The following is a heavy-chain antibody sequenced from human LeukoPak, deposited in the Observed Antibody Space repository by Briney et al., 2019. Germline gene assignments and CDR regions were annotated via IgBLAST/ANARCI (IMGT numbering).Heavy chain of an antibody. CDR1: GHTFTNFG. Sequence: GASVKVSCKASGHTFTNFGITWVRQAPGQGLEWMGWLSTYHGNTNYAQKVQDRVTMTTDTSTNTAYMELRSPRSDDTAVYYCARAGGWAREDYKADAFDIWGQGTMVTVSS. CDR2: LSTYHGNT. D-gene: IGHD6-19*01. J-gene: IGHJ3*02. CDR3: ARAGGWAREDYKADAFDI. V-gene: IGHV1-18*01.